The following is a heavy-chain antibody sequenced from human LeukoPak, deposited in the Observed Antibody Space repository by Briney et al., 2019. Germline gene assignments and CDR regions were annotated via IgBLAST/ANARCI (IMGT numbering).Heavy chain of an antibody. Sequence: GGSLRLSCAASGFTFSSYGMHWVRQAPGKGLEWVAVISYDGSNKYYADSVKGRFTISRDNSKNTLYLQMNSLRAEDTAVYYCAKYGEYSYGRDAFDIWGQGTMVTVSS. CDR1: GFTFSSYG. CDR3: AKYGEYSYGRDAFDI. CDR2: ISYDGSNK. J-gene: IGHJ3*02. V-gene: IGHV3-30*18. D-gene: IGHD5-18*01.